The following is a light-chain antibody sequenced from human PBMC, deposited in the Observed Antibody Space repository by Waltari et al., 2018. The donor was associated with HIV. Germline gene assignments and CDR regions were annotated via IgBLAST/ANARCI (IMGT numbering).Light chain of an antibody. CDR3: TSYTSSSTYV. V-gene: IGLV2-14*01. CDR2: EVS. J-gene: IGLJ1*01. Sequence: QSALTQPASVSGSPGQSITISCTGTSSDVGGYNYVSWYQQHPGKAPKLMIYEVSTRPSGVSTRFSGSQSGNTASLTISGLQAEDEADYYCTSYTSSSTYVFGTGTKVTVL. CDR1: SSDVGGYNY.